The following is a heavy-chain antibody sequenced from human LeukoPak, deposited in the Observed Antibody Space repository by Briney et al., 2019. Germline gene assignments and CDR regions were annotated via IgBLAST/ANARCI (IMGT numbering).Heavy chain of an antibody. CDR1: GFTFSSHW. D-gene: IGHD3-10*01. CDR3: ARASRGQFSYFDY. J-gene: IGHJ4*02. Sequence: GGSLRLSCGASGFTFSSHWMSWVRQAPGEGLEWVADIKQDGSGEYYVDSVEGRFTISRDNANNSLYLQMISLRAEDTAVYYCARASRGQFSYFDYWGQGIVVTVSS. V-gene: IGHV3-7*01. CDR2: IKQDGSGE.